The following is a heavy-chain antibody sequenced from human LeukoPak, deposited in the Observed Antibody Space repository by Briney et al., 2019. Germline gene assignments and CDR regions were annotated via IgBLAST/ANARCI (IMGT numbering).Heavy chain of an antibody. CDR3: ARTLPNYYHGMDV. Sequence: ASVKVSCKASGYTLSGYYMHWVRQAPGQGLEWMGWINPNSGDTNYAQKFQGRVSMTRDTSINTAYMELSRLRSDDTSVYYCARTLPNYYHGMDVWGQGTTVTVSS. CDR2: INPNSGDT. V-gene: IGHV1-2*02. CDR1: GYTLSGYY. J-gene: IGHJ6*02. D-gene: IGHD1-26*01.